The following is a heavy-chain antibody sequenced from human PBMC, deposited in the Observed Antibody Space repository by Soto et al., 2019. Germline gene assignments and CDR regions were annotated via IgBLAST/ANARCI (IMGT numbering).Heavy chain of an antibody. CDR2: INPTDNRK. CDR1: GYTFTSYY. J-gene: IGHJ6*02. V-gene: IGHV1-46*01. CDR3: AREAQTYSCMDV. Sequence: QVHLEQSGAEMRKPGASVKVSCKASGYTFTSYYIHWVRQAPGQGLEWLGVINPTDNRKTYAQIFQGRVTMTRDTATSTVYMELRSLRSEDTAIYYCAREAQTYSCMDVWGQGTTVTVSS.